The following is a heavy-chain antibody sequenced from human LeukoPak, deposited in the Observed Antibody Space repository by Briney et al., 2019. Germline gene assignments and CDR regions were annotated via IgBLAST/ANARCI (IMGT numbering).Heavy chain of an antibody. CDR3: ARDGYRESSDY. Sequence: SVKVSCKASGGTFSSYAISWVRQAPGQGVEWMGGIIPIFGTANYAQKFQGRVTITADESTSTAYMELSSLRSEDTAVYCCARDGYRESSDYWGQGTLVTVSS. CDR2: IIPIFGTA. J-gene: IGHJ4*02. CDR1: GGTFSSYA. D-gene: IGHD5-24*01. V-gene: IGHV1-69*13.